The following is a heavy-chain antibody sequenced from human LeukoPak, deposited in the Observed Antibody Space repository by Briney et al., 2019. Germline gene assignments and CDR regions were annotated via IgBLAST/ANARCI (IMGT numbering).Heavy chain of an antibody. V-gene: IGHV1-2*02. CDR1: GYSFTGYF. J-gene: IGHJ6*02. D-gene: IGHD3-16*01. CDR3: ARRFYYAMDV. Sequence: ASVKVSCKASGYSFTGYFMQWVRQAPGQGLEWMGWINPNSGDTNYAQKFQGRVTMTRDTSISTAYMKLSRLRSDDAAVYYCARRFYYAMDVWGQGTTATVSS. CDR2: INPNSGDT.